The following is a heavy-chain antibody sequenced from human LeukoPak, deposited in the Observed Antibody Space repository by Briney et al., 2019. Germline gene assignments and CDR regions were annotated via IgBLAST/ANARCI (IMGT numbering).Heavy chain of an antibody. CDR3: ARDTHTASFDY. CDR1: GFTFSRYW. V-gene: IGHV3-74*01. D-gene: IGHD5-18*01. Sequence: GGSLRLSCVASGFTFSRYWMHWVRQAPGKGLEWVSRSNGDGSSTSYADSVKGRFTISRDNAKNSLYLQMNSLRAEDTAVYYCARDTHTASFDYWGQGTLVTVSS. J-gene: IGHJ4*02. CDR2: SNGDGSST.